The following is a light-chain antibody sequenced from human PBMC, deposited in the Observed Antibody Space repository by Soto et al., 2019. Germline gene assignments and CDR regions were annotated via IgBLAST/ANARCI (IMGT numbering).Light chain of an antibody. CDR3: QQYGSSPLIT. CDR1: QSVSSD. V-gene: IGKV3-20*01. J-gene: IGKJ5*01. CDR2: GVS. Sequence: EVVMTQSPATLSVSPGERATLSCRASQSVSSDLAWYHQKPGQAPKFLIYGVSSRATGIPDRFSGSGSGTDFTLTISRLEPEDFAVYHCQQYGSSPLITFGQGTRLEIK.